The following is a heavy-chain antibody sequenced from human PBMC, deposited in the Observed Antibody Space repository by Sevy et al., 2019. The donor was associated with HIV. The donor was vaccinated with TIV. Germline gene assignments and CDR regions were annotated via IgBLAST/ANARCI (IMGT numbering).Heavy chain of an antibody. V-gene: IGHV3-48*02. Sequence: GGSLRLSCAASGFTLSPYSMEWVRQAPGKGLEWVSHISSSSDIIYYADSVKGRFTVSRDNAKNSRYLRMDSLRDEDTAVYYCARDAMRVGNSNYYYGMDVSGQGTTVTVSS. CDR1: GFTLSPYS. CDR3: ARDAMRVGNSNYYYGMDV. D-gene: IGHD2-2*01. J-gene: IGHJ6*02. CDR2: ISSSSDII.